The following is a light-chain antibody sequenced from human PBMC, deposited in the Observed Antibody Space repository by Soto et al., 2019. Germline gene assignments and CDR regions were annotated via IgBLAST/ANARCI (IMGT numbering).Light chain of an antibody. CDR3: QVWDSSSDHPYV. CDR1: KLGDKY. CDR2: EDN. J-gene: IGLJ1*01. V-gene: IGLV3-1*01. Sequence: SYELTQPPSVSVSPGQTVGITCSGDKLGDKYACWYQQKPGQSPVLVIYEDNKRPSGIPERFSGSNSGNTATLTISRVEAGDEADYYCQVWDSSSDHPYVLGTGTKVTVL.